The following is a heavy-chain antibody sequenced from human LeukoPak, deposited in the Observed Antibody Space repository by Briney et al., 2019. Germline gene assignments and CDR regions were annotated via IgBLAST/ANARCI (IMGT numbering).Heavy chain of an antibody. Sequence: GRSLRRSCAASGFTFDDYAMHWVRQAPGKGLEWVSGISWNSGSIGYADSVKGRFTISRDNAKNSLDLQMNSLRAEDTALYYCAKGRIAAAGTPLDVWGQGTTVTVSS. CDR2: ISWNSGSI. CDR3: AKGRIAAAGTPLDV. CDR1: GFTFDDYA. J-gene: IGHJ6*02. V-gene: IGHV3-9*01. D-gene: IGHD6-13*01.